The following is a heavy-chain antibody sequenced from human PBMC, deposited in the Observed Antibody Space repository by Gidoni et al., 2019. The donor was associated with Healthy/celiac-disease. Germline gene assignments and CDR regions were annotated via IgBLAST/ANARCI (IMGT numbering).Heavy chain of an antibody. J-gene: IGHJ3*02. CDR2: IYTSGST. V-gene: IGHV4-4*07. D-gene: IGHD3-3*01. Sequence: VPLPESGPGLVMPSQPLSLPCTVSGGSISSYYWSWIRQPAGKGLEWIGRIYTSGSTNYNPSLKSRVTMSVDTSKNQFSLKLSSVTAADTAVYYCARGIFGVVTPDAFDIWGQGTMVTVSS. CDR3: ARGIFGVVTPDAFDI. CDR1: GGSISSYY.